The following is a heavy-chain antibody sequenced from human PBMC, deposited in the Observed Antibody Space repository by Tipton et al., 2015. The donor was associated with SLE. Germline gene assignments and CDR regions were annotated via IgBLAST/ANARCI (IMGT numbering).Heavy chain of an antibody. CDR2: INHSGST. D-gene: IGHD2-15*01. J-gene: IGHJ4*02. Sequence: TLSLTCAVYGGSFSGYYWSWIRQPPGKGLEWIGEINHSGSTNYNPSLKSRVTISVDTSKNQFSLKLSSVTAADTAVYYCARENAPYCSGGSCYSGLGYWGQGTLVTVSS. CDR3: ARENAPYCSGGSCYSGLGY. V-gene: IGHV4-34*01. CDR1: GGSFSGYY.